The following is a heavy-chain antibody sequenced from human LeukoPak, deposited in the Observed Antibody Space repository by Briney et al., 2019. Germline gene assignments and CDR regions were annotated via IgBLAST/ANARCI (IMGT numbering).Heavy chain of an antibody. CDR1: GGSISSYY. CDR3: ARSMVRGVILPNWFDP. J-gene: IGHJ5*02. CDR2: IYYSGST. Sequence: SETLSLTCTVSGGSISSYYWSWIRQPPGKGLEWIGYIYYSGSTNYNPSLKSRVTISVDTSKNQLSLKLSSVTAADTAVYYCARSMVRGVILPNWFDPWGQGTLVTVSS. V-gene: IGHV4-59*01. D-gene: IGHD3-10*01.